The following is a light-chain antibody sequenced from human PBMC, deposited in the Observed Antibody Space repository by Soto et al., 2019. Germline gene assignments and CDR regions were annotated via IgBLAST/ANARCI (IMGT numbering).Light chain of an antibody. V-gene: IGKV4-1*01. CDR1: QSVLYRSNNKNY. CDR3: LQYYRIPRP. Sequence: DIVMTQSPDSLPVSLGERATINCKSSQSVLYRSNNKNYLPWYQQRTGQPPKLLIYWASTRESGVPDRFSVIGSVTDVTISLCCREGEDGAICYCLQYYRIPRPFGQGTKV. J-gene: IGKJ1*01. CDR2: WAS.